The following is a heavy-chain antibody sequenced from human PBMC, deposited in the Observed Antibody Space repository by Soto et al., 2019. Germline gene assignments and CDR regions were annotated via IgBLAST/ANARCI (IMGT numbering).Heavy chain of an antibody. Sequence: EVQLLESGGGLVQPGGSLRLSCAASGFTFSSYAMSWVRQAPGKGLEWVSAISGSGGSTYYADSVKGRFTISRDNSKNTLYLQMNSLRAEDTAVYYCAKDRKWIRPTRSSEAIDYWGQGTLVTVSS. D-gene: IGHD5-18*01. CDR2: ISGSGGST. CDR1: GFTFSSYA. J-gene: IGHJ4*02. CDR3: AKDRKWIRPTRSSEAIDY. V-gene: IGHV3-23*01.